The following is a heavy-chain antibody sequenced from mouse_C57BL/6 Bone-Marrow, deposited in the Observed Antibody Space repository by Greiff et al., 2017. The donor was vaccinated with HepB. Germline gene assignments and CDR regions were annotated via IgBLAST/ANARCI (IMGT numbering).Heavy chain of an antibody. D-gene: IGHD4-1*01. CDR3: ARWGLTGDYFDY. CDR1: GYSFTGYY. Sequence: VQLKESGPELVKPGASVKISCKASGYSFTGYYMNWVKQSPEKSLEWIGEINPSTGGTTYNQKFKAKATLTVDKSSSTAYMQLKSLTSEDSAVYYCARWGLTGDYFDYWGQGTTLTVSS. CDR2: INPSTGGT. J-gene: IGHJ2*01. V-gene: IGHV1-42*01.